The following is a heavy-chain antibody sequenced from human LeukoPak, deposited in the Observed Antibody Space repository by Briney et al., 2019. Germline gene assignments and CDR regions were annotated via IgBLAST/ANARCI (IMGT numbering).Heavy chain of an antibody. D-gene: IGHD1-26*01. CDR2: IREDGSET. Sequence: PGGSLRLSCVATGFTFTNHWMSWVRQTLGKGLECVAKIREDGSETHYVDSVKGRFTISRDNARNSLFLQMNNLRAEDTAVYYCARDYRGGWNDYWGQGTLVTVSS. CDR1: GFTFTNHW. CDR3: ARDYRGGWNDY. J-gene: IGHJ4*02. V-gene: IGHV3-7*01.